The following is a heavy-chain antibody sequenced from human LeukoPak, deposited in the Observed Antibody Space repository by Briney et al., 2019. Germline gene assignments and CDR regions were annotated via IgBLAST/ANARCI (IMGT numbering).Heavy chain of an antibody. J-gene: IGHJ6*03. CDR3: ATSGGDYYYYSLDV. CDR2: IIPVLGTT. D-gene: IGHD3-10*01. Sequence: SVKVSCKASGGTFSRYAISWVRQAPGQGLEWMGGIIPVLGTTNYAQTFQNRVTITADESTSTTYMELSSLTSEDTAVYYCATSGGDYYYYSLDVWGKGTPVTISS. V-gene: IGHV1-69*13. CDR1: GGTFSRYA.